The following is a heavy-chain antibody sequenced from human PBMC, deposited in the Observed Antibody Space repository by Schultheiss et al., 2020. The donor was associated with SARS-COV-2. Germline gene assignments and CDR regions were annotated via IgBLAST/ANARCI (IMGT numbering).Heavy chain of an antibody. V-gene: IGHV4-4*07. CDR1: GGSISSYY. CDR3: ARGPSIVVIPAAISGFDY. D-gene: IGHD2-2*02. J-gene: IGHJ4*02. Sequence: SQTLSLTCTVSGGSISSYYWSWILQPAGKGLEWIGRIYTSGSTNYNPSLKSRVTISVDRSKNQFSLKLSSVTAADTAVYYCARGPSIVVIPAAISGFDYWGQGTLVTVSS. CDR2: IYTSGST.